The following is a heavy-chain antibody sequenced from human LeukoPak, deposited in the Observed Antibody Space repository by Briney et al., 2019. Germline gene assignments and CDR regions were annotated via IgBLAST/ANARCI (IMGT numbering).Heavy chain of an antibody. CDR2: ISGDGVST. CDR3: GNESGKFDY. CDR1: GLPISDFA. Sequence: PGGSLTLSCIASGLPISDFAMHWVRQAPGKGLEWVSLISGDGVSTFYADSVKGRFSISRDNSKNSLYLEMNSLRTEDAAMYYCGNESGKFDYWGQGALVAVSS. D-gene: IGHD1-14*01. J-gene: IGHJ4*02. V-gene: IGHV3-43*02.